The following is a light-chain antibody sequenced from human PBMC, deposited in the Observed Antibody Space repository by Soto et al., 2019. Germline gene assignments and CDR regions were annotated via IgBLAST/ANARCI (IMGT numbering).Light chain of an antibody. J-gene: IGLJ2*01. V-gene: IGLV2-14*03. CDR3: GSYTTSITVI. CDR2: AVS. Sequence: QSARTQPASVSGSPGQSITISCTGTSSDVGDHNSVSWYQQQPGKAPKLMIYAVSNRPSGVSNRFSGSKSGNTASLTISGLQAEDEADYYCGSYTTSITVIFGGGTKLTVL. CDR1: SSDVGDHNS.